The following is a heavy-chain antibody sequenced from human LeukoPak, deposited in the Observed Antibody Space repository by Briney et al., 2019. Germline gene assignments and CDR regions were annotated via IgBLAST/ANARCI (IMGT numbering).Heavy chain of an antibody. D-gene: IGHD3-10*01. CDR3: ARERYYYGSGSSNDAFDI. CDR2: ISYDGSNK. V-gene: IGHV3-30-3*01. CDR1: GFTFSSYA. J-gene: IGHJ3*02. Sequence: PGRSLRLSCAASGFTFSSYAMHWVRQAPGKGLEWVAVISYDGSNKYYADSVKGRFTISRDNSKNTLYLQMNSLRAEDTAVYYCARERYYYGSGSSNDAFDIWGQGTMVTVSS.